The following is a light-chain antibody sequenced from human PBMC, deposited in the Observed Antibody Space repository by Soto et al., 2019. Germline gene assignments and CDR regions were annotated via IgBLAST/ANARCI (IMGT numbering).Light chain of an antibody. J-gene: IGKJ2*01. Sequence: DIQMTQSPSSLSASVGDRVTITCQASQNINNYLNWYQQKPGKAPKLLIYDASSLESGVPSRFSGSGSGTEFTLTISSLQPDDFATYYCQQYNSYSGTFGQGTKLEIK. CDR2: DAS. CDR1: QNINNY. CDR3: QQYNSYSGT. V-gene: IGKV1-5*01.